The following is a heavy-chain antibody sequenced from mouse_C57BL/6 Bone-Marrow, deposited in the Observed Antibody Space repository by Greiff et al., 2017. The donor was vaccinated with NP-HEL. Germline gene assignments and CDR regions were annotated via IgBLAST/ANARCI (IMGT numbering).Heavy chain of an antibody. CDR2: IYPRSGNT. D-gene: IGHD1-1*01. V-gene: IGHV1-81*01. J-gene: IGHJ1*03. Sequence: QVQLKQSGAELARPGASVKLSCKASGYTFTSYGISWVKQRTGQGLEWIGEIYPRSGNTYYNEKFKGKATLTADKSSSKSYMELRSLTSEDAAVYVCARDYGSSYWYFDVGGTGTGVTVSA. CDR1: GYTFTSYG. CDR3: ARDYGSSYWYFDV.